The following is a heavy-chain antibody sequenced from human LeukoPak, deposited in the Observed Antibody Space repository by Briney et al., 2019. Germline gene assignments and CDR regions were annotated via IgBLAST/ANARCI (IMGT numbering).Heavy chain of an antibody. CDR3: ATEGGYSSGWYDY. CDR2: IKQDGSEK. V-gene: IGHV3-7*03. CDR1: GFTISSYW. D-gene: IGHD6-19*01. J-gene: IGHJ4*02. Sequence: GGSLRLSCAASGFTISSYWMSWVRQAPGKGLEWVANIKQDGSEKYYVDSVKGRFTVSRDNAKNSLYLQMNSLRAEDTAVYYCATEGGYSSGWYDYWGQGTLVTVSS.